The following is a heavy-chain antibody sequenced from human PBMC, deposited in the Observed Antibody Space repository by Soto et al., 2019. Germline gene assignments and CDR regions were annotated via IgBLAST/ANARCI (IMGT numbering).Heavy chain of an antibody. CDR3: AKHPSPLISSGWGNFDY. V-gene: IGHV3-23*01. CDR1: GFTFSSYA. J-gene: IGHJ4*02. CDR2: ISGSGGST. Sequence: GGSLRLSCAASGFTFSSYAMSWVRQAPGKGLEWVSAISGSGGSTYYADSVKGRFTISRDNSKNTLYLQMNSLRAEDTAVYYCAKHPSPLISSGWGNFDYWGQGTLVTVSS. D-gene: IGHD6-19*01.